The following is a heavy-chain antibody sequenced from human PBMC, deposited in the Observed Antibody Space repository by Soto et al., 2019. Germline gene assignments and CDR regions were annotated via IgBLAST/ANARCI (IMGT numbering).Heavy chain of an antibody. J-gene: IGHJ3*02. Sequence: EVQVVESGGGLVQPGGSLRLSCAASGFTFSNYWMTWVRQAPGKGLEWVANIKQDASETFYVDSVKGRFTISRDNAKKSLCLQMNSLRAEDTAVYYCARDSGPRGYDAFDIWGQGTMVTVSS. CDR2: IKQDASET. V-gene: IGHV3-7*04. CDR3: ARDSGPRGYDAFDI. D-gene: IGHD2-8*02. CDR1: GFTFSNYW.